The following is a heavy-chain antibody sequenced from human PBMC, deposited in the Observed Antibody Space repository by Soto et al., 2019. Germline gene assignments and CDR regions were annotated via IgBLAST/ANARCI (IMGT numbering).Heavy chain of an antibody. CDR3: AREVGGYCSSTSCYANNWFDP. CDR1: GGSISSSNW. D-gene: IGHD2-2*01. V-gene: IGHV4-4*02. CDR2: IYHSGST. J-gene: IGHJ5*02. Sequence: QVQLQESGPGLVKPSGTLSLTCAVSGGSISSSNWWSWVRQPPGQGLEWIGEIYHSGSTNYNPSLKSRVTMSVDKSKNQFSLKLSSVTAADTAVYYCAREVGGYCSSTSCYANNWFDPWGQGTLVTVSS.